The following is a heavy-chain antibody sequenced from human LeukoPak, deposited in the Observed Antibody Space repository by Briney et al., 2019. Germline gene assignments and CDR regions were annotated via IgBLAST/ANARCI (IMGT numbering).Heavy chain of an antibody. CDR2: IYYSGST. Sequence: SGTLSLTCTVSGGSISSSSYYWGWIRQPPGKGLEWIGSIYYSGSTYYNPSLKSRVTISVDTSKNQFSLKLSSVTAADTAVYYCARLERDIVVVPAAYFDYWGQGTLVTVSS. V-gene: IGHV4-39*07. CDR3: ARLERDIVVVPAAYFDY. J-gene: IGHJ4*02. D-gene: IGHD2-2*01. CDR1: GGSISSSSYY.